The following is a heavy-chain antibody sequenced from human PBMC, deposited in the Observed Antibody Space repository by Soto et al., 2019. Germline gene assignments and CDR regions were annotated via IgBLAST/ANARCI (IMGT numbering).Heavy chain of an antibody. CDR3: ATGVMITFGGVIAQADAFHI. J-gene: IGHJ3*02. D-gene: IGHD3-16*02. V-gene: IGHV1-24*01. CDR2: FDPEDGET. Sequence: GASVKVSCKVSGYTLTGLSIHWVRQAPGKGIEWMGGFDPEDGETIYAQKFQGRVTMTEDTSTDTAYMELRSLRSEDTAVYYCATGVMITFGGVIAQADAFHIWGQGTMVTVSS. CDR1: GYTLTGLS.